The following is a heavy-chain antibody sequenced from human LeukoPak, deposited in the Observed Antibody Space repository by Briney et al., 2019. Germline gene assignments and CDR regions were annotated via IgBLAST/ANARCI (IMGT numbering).Heavy chain of an antibody. D-gene: IGHD3-16*01. CDR1: GFTLSSYA. CDR2: ISGNGDIT. Sequence: GGSLRLSCAASGFTLSSYAMSWVRQAPGKGLEWVSAISGNGDITYYTDSVKGRFTISRDNSKNTLYLQMNSLRAEDTAIYYCAKVTGGDMITYGGLDYWGQGTLVTVSS. V-gene: IGHV3-23*01. J-gene: IGHJ4*02. CDR3: AKVTGGDMITYGGLDY.